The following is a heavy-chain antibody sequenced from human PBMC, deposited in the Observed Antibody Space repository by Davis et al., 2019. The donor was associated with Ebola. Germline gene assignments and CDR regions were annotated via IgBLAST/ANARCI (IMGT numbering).Heavy chain of an antibody. CDR1: GYTFTGYY. V-gene: IGHV1-46*03. CDR2: INPSGGST. Sequence: AASVKVSCKASGYTFTGYYMHWVRQAPGQGLEWMGIINPSGGSTNYAQKFQGRVTMTRDTSTSTVYMELSSLRSEDTAVYYCARDRIVVVVAASRGYYYYGMDVWGQGTTVTVSS. CDR3: ARDRIVVVVAASRGYYYYGMDV. D-gene: IGHD2-15*01. J-gene: IGHJ6*02.